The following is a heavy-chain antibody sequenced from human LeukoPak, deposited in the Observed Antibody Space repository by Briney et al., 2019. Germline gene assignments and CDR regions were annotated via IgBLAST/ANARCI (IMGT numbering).Heavy chain of an antibody. CDR3: ARQGVVVVPAAVVPGNGFDP. V-gene: IGHV4-39*01. CDR2: LYYSGST. D-gene: IGHD2-2*01. J-gene: IGHJ5*02. Sequence: SETLSLTCTVSGGSISSSSYYWGWIRQPPGKGLEWNGSLYYSGSTYYNPSLKSRVTISVDTSKNQFSLKLSSVTAADTAVYYCARQGVVVVPAAVVPGNGFDPWGQGTLVTVSS. CDR1: GGSISSSSYY.